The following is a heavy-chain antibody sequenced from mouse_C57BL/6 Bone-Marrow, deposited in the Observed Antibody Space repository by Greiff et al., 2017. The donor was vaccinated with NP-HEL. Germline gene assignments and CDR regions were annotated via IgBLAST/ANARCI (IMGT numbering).Heavy chain of an antibody. Sequence: QVQLQQPGAELVKPGASVKLSCKASGYTFTSYWMQWVKQRPGQGLEWIGEIDPSDSYTNYNQQFKGKATLTVDTSSSTAYMQLSSLTSEDSAVYYCASYSNYLYWYFDVWGTGTTVTVSS. J-gene: IGHJ1*03. V-gene: IGHV1-50*01. CDR2: IDPSDSYT. CDR3: ASYSNYLYWYFDV. D-gene: IGHD2-5*01. CDR1: GYTFTSYW.